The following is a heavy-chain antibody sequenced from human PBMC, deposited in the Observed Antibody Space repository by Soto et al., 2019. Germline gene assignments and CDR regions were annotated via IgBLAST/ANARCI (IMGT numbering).Heavy chain of an antibody. CDR2: ISSSSSYT. Sequence: QVQLVESGGGLVKPGGSLRLSCAASGFTFSDYYMSWIRQAPGKGLEWVSYISSSSSYTNYADSVKGRFTISRDNAKKSLYVHMNSLRAEDPAVDYCARVGYDSLTGYGTYWYFDLLGRGTLVTVFS. D-gene: IGHD3-9*01. J-gene: IGHJ2*01. V-gene: IGHV3-11*05. CDR1: GFTFSDYY. CDR3: ARVGYDSLTGYGTYWYFDL.